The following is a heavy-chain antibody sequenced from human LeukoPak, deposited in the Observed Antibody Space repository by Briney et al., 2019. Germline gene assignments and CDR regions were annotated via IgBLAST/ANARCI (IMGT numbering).Heavy chain of an antibody. CDR1: GFTFSSYS. CDR3: AKNYYDSSGLFDY. J-gene: IGHJ4*02. D-gene: IGHD3-22*01. CDR2: ISSSSSYI. V-gene: IGHV3-21*01. Sequence: GGSLRLSCAASGFTFSSYSMNWVRQAPGKGLEWVSSISSSSSYIYYADSVKGRFTISRDNARNSLHLQMNSLRAEDTAVYYCAKNYYDSSGLFDYWGQGTLVIVSS.